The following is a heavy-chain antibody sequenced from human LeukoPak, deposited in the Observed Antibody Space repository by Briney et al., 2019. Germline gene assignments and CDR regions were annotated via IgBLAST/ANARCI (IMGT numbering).Heavy chain of an antibody. D-gene: IGHD3-3*01. CDR3: ARTVGNDDFWSGHRGHWFDP. CDR2: TYHSGST. V-gene: IGHV4-30-2*01. J-gene: IGHJ5*02. Sequence: PSETLSLTCTVSGGSISSGGFFWNWIRQPPGKGLEWIGYTYHSGSTYYNPSLKTRVTISVDKSKNQFSLKLRSVTPADTAVYYCARTVGNDDFWSGHRGHWFDPWGQGTLVTVSS. CDR1: GGSISSGGFF.